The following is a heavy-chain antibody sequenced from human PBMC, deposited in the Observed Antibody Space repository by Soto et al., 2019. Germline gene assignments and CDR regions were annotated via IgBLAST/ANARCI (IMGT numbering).Heavy chain of an antibody. CDR1: GGSISSGGYY. V-gene: IGHV4-31*03. D-gene: IGHD2-15*01. Sequence: SETLSLTCTVSGGSISSGGYYWSWIRQHPGKGLEWIGYIYYSGSTYYNPSLKSRVTISVDTSKNQFSLKLSSVTAADTAVYYCARDRYGIVVGNWFDPWGQGTLVTVSS. J-gene: IGHJ5*02. CDR2: IYYSGST. CDR3: ARDRYGIVVGNWFDP.